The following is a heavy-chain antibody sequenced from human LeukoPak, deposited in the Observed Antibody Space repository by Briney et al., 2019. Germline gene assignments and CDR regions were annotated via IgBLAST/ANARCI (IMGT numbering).Heavy chain of an antibody. CDR1: GFTFDDYA. J-gene: IGHJ6*02. V-gene: IGHV3-43*02. CDR3: AKDLGYCSGGSCYSFRYYYYGMDV. D-gene: IGHD2-15*01. Sequence: GGSLRLSCAASGFTFDDYAMHWVRQAPGKGLEWVSLISGDGGSTYYADSVKGRFTISRDNSKNSLYLQMNSLRTEDTALYYCAKDLGYCSGGSCYSFRYYYYGMDVWGQGTTATVSS. CDR2: ISGDGGST.